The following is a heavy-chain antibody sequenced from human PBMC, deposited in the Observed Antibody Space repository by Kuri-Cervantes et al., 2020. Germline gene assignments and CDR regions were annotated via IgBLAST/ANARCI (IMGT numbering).Heavy chain of an antibody. J-gene: IGHJ4*02. V-gene: IGHV1-46*01. Sequence: ASVKVSCKASGYTFTSYYMHWVRQAPGQGLEWMGIINPNSGSTSYAQKFQGRVTMTRDTSTNTIYMELSSLRSEDTAVYYCAREKYSSRRFDYWGQGTLVTVSS. CDR1: GYTFTSYY. D-gene: IGHD6-13*01. CDR2: INPNSGST. CDR3: AREKYSSRRFDY.